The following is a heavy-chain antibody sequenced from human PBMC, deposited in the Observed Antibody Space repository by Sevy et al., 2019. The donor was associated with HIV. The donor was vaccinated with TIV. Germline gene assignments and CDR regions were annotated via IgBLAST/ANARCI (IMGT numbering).Heavy chain of an antibody. CDR2: IRSKAYGGTT. D-gene: IGHD1-1*01. J-gene: IGHJ4*02. Sequence: GGSLRLSCTASGFTFGDYAMSWFRQAPGKGLEWVGFIRSKAYGGTTEYAASVKGRFTISRDDSKSIAYLQMNSLKTEDTAVYYCTRRIIGLLERKGFDYWGQGTLVTVSS. CDR1: GFTFGDYA. CDR3: TRRIIGLLERKGFDY. V-gene: IGHV3-49*03.